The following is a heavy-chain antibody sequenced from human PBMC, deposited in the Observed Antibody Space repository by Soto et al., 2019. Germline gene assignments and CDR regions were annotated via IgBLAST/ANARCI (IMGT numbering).Heavy chain of an antibody. CDR1: GFAFSIDI. V-gene: IGHV3-21*01. CDR2: ISSSSSYI. CDR3: ARESSVFGVVNGDAFDI. Sequence: GGALKRSRASFGFAFSIDIMDWGRPAPGKGLEWVSSISSSSSYIYYADSVKGRFTISRDNAKNSLYLQMNSLRAEDTAVYYCARESSVFGVVNGDAFDIWGQGTMVTV. D-gene: IGHD3-3*01. J-gene: IGHJ3*02.